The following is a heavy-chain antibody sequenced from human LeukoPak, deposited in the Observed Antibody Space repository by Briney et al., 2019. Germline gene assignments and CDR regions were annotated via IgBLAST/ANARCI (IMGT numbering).Heavy chain of an antibody. V-gene: IGHV3-23*01. CDR2: ISGSGGST. CDR1: GFTFSSYA. D-gene: IGHD3-3*01. Sequence: PGGSLRLSCAASGFTFSSYAMSWARQAPGKGLEWVSAISGSGGSTYYADSVKGRFTISRDNSKNTLYLQMNSLRAEDTAVYYCAKGGVYDFWSGPDEPDWGQGTLVTVSS. J-gene: IGHJ4*02. CDR3: AKGGVYDFWSGPDEPD.